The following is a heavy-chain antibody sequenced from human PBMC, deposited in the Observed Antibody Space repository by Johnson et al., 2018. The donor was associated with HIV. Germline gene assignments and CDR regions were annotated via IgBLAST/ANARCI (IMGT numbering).Heavy chain of an antibody. CDR2: ISYDGSNK. J-gene: IGHJ3*02. D-gene: IGHD7-27*01. CDR1: GFTFSSYG. V-gene: IGHV3-30*03. CDR3: ALNWGAEGAFDI. Sequence: VQLVESGGGVVQPGRSLRLSCAASGFTFSSYGMHWVRQAPGKGLEWVAVISYDGSNKYYADSVKGRFTISRDNSKNSLYLQMNSLRAEDTAVYYCALNWGAEGAFDIWGQGTMVTVSS.